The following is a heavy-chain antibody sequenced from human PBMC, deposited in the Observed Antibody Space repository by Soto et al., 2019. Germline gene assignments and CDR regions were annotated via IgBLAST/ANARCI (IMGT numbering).Heavy chain of an antibody. V-gene: IGHV2-5*02. D-gene: IGHD2-21*01. CDR2: IYWDDDK. CDR1: GFSLSTRGVA. CDR3: ARHISVSRVEAYDY. Sequence: QITLKEAGPTLVKPTQTLTLTCTFSGFSLSTRGVAVGWIRQSPGKALEWLALIYWDDDKRYRPSLQNRLTITSDTSKNQVVLSMTSMDPVDTATYYCARHISVSRVEAYDYWGQGTLVLVSS. J-gene: IGHJ4*02.